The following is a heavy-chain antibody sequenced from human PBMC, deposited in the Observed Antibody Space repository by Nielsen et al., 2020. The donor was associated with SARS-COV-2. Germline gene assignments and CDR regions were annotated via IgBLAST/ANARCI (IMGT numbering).Heavy chain of an antibody. Sequence: ASVKVSCKASGYTFTNYAMNWVRQAPGQGLEWMGWVNTNTGHPMYAQGFTGRFVFSLDTSVSTAYLQITSLKAEDTAVYYCARGSNGYDTSGFDYWGQGTLATVPS. D-gene: IGHD3-22*01. CDR3: ARGSNGYDTSGFDY. CDR2: VNTNTGHP. J-gene: IGHJ4*02. V-gene: IGHV7-4-1*02. CDR1: GYTFTNYA.